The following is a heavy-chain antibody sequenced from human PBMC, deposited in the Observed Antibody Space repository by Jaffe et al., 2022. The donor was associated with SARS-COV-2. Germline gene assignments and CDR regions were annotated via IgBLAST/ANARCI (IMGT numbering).Heavy chain of an antibody. J-gene: IGHJ6*02. Sequence: QVQLQESGPGLVKPSETLSLTCTVSGGSISGYYWSWIRQPPGKGLEFIGYIYYRGGTNYNPSLKSRVTMSVDTSKDQFSLRLSSMTAADTAVYYCARDRGRGELQGMDVWGQGTTVTVSS. CDR3: ARDRGRGELQGMDV. D-gene: IGHD3-16*01. CDR1: GGSISGYY. CDR2: IYYRGGT. V-gene: IGHV4-59*01.